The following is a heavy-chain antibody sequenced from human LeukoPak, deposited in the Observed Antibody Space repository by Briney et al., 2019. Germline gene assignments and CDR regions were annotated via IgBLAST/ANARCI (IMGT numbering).Heavy chain of an antibody. D-gene: IGHD1-1*01. CDR3: ASSDGKYFQH. CDR1: GYTFTSHD. V-gene: IGHV1-8*01. CDR2: MSPNSGNT. J-gene: IGHJ1*01. Sequence: ASVKVSCKASGYTFTSHDINRLRQATGQGLEWMGWMSPNSGNTGYEQKFQGRITLTRDTSISTAYMELSSLRSDDTAVYYCASSDGKYFQHWGQGTLVTVSS.